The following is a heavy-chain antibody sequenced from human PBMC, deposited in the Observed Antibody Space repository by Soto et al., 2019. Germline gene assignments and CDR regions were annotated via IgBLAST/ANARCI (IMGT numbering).Heavy chain of an antibody. V-gene: IGHV3-15*07. Sequence: GGSLRLSCAASGFTFSNAWMNWVRQAPGKGLEWVGRIKSKTDGGTTDYAAPVKGRFTISRDDSKNTLYLQMNSLKTEDTAVYYCTTDLPTYYYDSSGYYSHDHYYYYGMDVWGQGTTVTVSS. CDR2: IKSKTDGGTT. D-gene: IGHD3-22*01. CDR3: TTDLPTYYYDSSGYYSHDHYYYYGMDV. J-gene: IGHJ6*02. CDR1: GFTFSNAW.